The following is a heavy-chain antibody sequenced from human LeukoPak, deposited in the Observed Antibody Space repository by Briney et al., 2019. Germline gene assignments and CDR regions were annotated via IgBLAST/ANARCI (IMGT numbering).Heavy chain of an antibody. D-gene: IGHD6-13*01. V-gene: IGHV3-53*01. CDR1: GFTVSSNY. Sequence: PGGSLRLSCAASGFTVSSNYMSRVHQAPGKGLEWVSGISGFGGSTYYAPSVKGRLTISRDNFGNMLYLHLDSLRVEDTAIYYCARRSGSSWSSFDYWGQGALVTVSS. CDR3: ARRSGSSWSSFDY. J-gene: IGHJ4*02. CDR2: ISGFGGST.